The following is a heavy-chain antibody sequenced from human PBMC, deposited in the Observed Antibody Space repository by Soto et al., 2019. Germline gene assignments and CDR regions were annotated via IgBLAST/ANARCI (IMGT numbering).Heavy chain of an antibody. V-gene: IGHV1-69*01. CDR3: VRAPGTAMLFLYFDY. CDR1: GGTFTSSA. CDR2: ITPVFGTV. J-gene: IGHJ4*02. Sequence: QEQLVQSGAEVKKPGSSVKVSCKASGGTFTSSAIGWVRKAPGQGLEWVGGITPVFGTVNYAQHFQGRVTITADEATRTAYMELSSLTSEDTAIYYCVRAPGTAMLFLYFDYWAQGTLVTVSS. D-gene: IGHD5-18*01.